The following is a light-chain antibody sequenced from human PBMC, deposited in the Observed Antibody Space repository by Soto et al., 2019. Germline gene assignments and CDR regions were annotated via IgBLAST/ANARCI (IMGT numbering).Light chain of an antibody. CDR1: SSDIGGYDY. Sequence: QSVLTQPASVSGSPGQSITISCTGTSSDIGGYDYVSWYQQHPGKAPRLLIYDVSNRPSGISNRCSGSKAGNPASLTISGLQAEDEADYYCCSYMPSSSLNFVFGSGTKVTVL. J-gene: IGLJ1*01. CDR3: CSYMPSSSLNFV. V-gene: IGLV2-14*01. CDR2: DVS.